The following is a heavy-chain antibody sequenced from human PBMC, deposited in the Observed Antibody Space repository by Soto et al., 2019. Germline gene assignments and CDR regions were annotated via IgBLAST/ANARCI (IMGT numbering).Heavy chain of an antibody. J-gene: IGHJ4*02. Sequence: QVQLQESGPGLVKPSETLSLTCTVSGGSISSYYWSWIRQPPGKGLEWIGYIYYSGSTNYNPSLKSRVTISVDASKKQFSLKLGSVTAADTAVYYCARRYGGTFDYWGQGTLVTVSS. V-gene: IGHV4-59*08. CDR1: GGSISSYY. CDR2: IYYSGST. CDR3: ARRYGGTFDY. D-gene: IGHD2-15*01.